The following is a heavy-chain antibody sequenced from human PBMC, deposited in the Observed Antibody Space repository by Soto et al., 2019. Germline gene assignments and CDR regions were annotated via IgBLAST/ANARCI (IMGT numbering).Heavy chain of an antibody. CDR3: ASTKIGDYFQVY. Sequence: GGSLRLSCAVSGFTFSGYWMHWVRQAPGRGLVWVSRINSDGSTTSYADSVKGRFTISRDNAKNTLYLQMDSLRAEDTAVYYCASTKIGDYFQVYWGQGTLVTVSS. D-gene: IGHD4-17*01. CDR2: INSDGSTT. V-gene: IGHV3-74*01. CDR1: GFTFSGYW. J-gene: IGHJ4*02.